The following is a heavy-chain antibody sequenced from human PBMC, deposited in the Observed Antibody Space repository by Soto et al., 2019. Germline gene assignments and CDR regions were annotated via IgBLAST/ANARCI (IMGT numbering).Heavy chain of an antibody. CDR3: AKFSYDILTGYYNYYYMDV. CDR1: GYTFTSYG. J-gene: IGHJ6*03. D-gene: IGHD3-9*01. CDR2: ISAYNGNT. V-gene: IGHV1-18*01. Sequence: ASVKVSCKASGYTFTSYGSSWVRQAPGQGLEWMGWISAYNGNTNYAQKLQGRVTMTTDTSTSTAYMELRSLRSDDTAVYYCAKFSYDILTGYYNYYYMDVWGKGTTVTVSS.